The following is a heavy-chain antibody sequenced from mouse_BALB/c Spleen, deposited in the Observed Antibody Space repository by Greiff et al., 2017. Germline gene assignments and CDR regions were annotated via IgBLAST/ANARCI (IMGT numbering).Heavy chain of an antibody. J-gene: IGHJ4*01. CDR3: AREYGNYVCAMDY. CDR1: GYTFTSYW. Sequence: QVQLQQSGAELAKPGASVKMSCKASGYTFTSYWMHWVKQRPGQGLEWIGYINPSTGYTEYNQKFKDKATLTADKSSSTAYMQLSSLTSEDSAVYYCAREYGNYVCAMDYWGQGTSVTVSS. D-gene: IGHD2-1*01. V-gene: IGHV1-7*01. CDR2: INPSTGYT.